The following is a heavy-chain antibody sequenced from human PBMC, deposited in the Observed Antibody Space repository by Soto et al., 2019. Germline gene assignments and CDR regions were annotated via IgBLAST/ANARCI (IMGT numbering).Heavy chain of an antibody. CDR3: ARDLSGYSYGTNWFDP. CDR1: GDSVSSNSAA. D-gene: IGHD5-18*01. V-gene: IGHV6-1*01. CDR2: TYYRSKWYN. J-gene: IGHJ5*02. Sequence: KQSQTLSLTCAISGDSVSSNSAAWNWIRQSPSRGLEWLGRTYYRSKWYNDYAVSVKSRLTINPDTSKNQFSLQLNSVTPEDTAVYYCARDLSGYSYGTNWFDPWGQGTLVTVSS.